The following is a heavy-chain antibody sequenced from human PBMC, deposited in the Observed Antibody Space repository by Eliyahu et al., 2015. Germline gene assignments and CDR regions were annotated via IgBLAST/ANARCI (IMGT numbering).Heavy chain of an antibody. V-gene: IGHV1-69*01. CDR3: ARATITGTTWHYYYYGMDV. Sequence: QVQLVQSGAEVKKPGSSVKVSCKASGGTFSSYXTXWVRQAPGQGLEWMGGIIPIFGTANYAQKFQGRVTITADESTSTAYMELSSLRSEDTAVYYCARATITGTTWHYYYYGMDVWGKGTTVTVSS. CDR2: IIPIFGTA. CDR1: GGTFSSYX. J-gene: IGHJ6*04. D-gene: IGHD1-7*01.